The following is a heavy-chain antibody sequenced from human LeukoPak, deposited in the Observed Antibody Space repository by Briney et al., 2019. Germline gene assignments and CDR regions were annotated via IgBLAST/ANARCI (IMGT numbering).Heavy chain of an antibody. CDR3: ASAAAAGSPFDY. D-gene: IGHD6-13*01. V-gene: IGHV3-21*01. CDR2: ISSSSSYI. Sequence: GGSLRLSCAASGFTFSSYSMNWVRQAPGKGLEWVSSISSSSSYIHYADSVKGRFTISRDNAKNSLYLQMNSLRAEDTAVYYCASAAAAGSPFDYWGQGTLVTVSS. J-gene: IGHJ4*02. CDR1: GFTFSSYS.